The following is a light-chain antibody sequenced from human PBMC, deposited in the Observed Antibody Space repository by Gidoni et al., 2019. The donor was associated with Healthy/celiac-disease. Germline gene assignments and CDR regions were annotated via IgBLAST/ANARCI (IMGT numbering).Light chain of an antibody. CDR1: QSISSW. CDR3: QQYNSSPYT. V-gene: IGKV1-5*03. CDR2: KAS. Sequence: DIQMTQSPSTLSASVGDRVTITCRASQSISSWLAWYQQKPGKAPNLLIYKASSLESWAPSWFSGSGSGTEFTLTISSLQPDDFATYYCQQYNSSPYTFGQGTKLEIK. J-gene: IGKJ2*01.